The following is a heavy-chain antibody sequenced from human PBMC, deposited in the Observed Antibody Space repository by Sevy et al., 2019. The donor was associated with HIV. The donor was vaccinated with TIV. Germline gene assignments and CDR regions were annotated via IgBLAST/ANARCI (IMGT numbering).Heavy chain of an antibody. CDR1: GFTFSSYS. CDR2: ISSSSSYI. J-gene: IGHJ4*02. CDR3: ARDVLGPPHFDY. Sequence: GGSLRLSCAASGFTFSSYSMNWVRQAPGKGLEWVSSISSSSSYIYYADSVKGRFTISRDNAKNSLYLQMNSLRAEDTAVYYCARDVLGPPHFDYWGQGTLVTVSS. V-gene: IGHV3-21*01. D-gene: IGHD3-16*01.